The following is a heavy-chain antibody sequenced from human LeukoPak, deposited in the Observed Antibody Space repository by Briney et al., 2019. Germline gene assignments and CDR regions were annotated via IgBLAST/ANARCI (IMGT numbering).Heavy chain of an antibody. J-gene: IGHJ4*02. D-gene: IGHD1-26*01. V-gene: IGHV3-43*02. CDR2: ISGDGDST. CDR3: ASRWELLH. CDR1: GFTFDNYA. Sequence: GGSLRLSCAASGFTFDNYAMHWVRQVPGKGLEWVSLISGDGDSTYYPDSVKGRFTISRDNAKNTLYLQMNSLGAEDTAVYYCASRWELLHWGQGTLVTVSS.